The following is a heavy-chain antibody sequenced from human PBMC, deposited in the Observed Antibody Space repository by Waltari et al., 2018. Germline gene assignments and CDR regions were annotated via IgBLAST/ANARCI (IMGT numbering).Heavy chain of an antibody. V-gene: IGHV1-2*06. Sequence: QVQLVQSGAEVKKPGASVKVPCKASGYTFTGYYMHWVRQAPGQGLEWMGRINPNGGGTNYAQKFQGRVTMTRDTSISTAYMELSRLRSDDTAVYYCARGFSASKPLDYWGQGTLVTVSS. D-gene: IGHD3-3*02. J-gene: IGHJ4*02. CDR2: INPNGGGT. CDR1: GYTFTGYY. CDR3: ARGFSASKPLDY.